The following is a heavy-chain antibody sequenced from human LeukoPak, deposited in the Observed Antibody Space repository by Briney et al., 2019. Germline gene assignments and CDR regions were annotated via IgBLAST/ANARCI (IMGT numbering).Heavy chain of an antibody. J-gene: IGHJ4*02. CDR2: INSYNGNT. CDR3: AQGIDSSGWYYYFDY. Sequence: GASVKVSCKASGYTFISYGTSWVRQAPGQGLEWMGWINSYNGNTNYAQKFQGRVTMTTDTSTSTAYMELRSLRSDDTAVYYCAQGIDSSGWYYYFDYWGQGTLVTVSS. CDR1: GYTFISYG. V-gene: IGHV1-18*01. D-gene: IGHD6-19*01.